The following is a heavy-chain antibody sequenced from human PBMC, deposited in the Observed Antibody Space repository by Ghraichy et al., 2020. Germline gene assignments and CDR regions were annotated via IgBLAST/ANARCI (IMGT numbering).Heavy chain of an antibody. CDR3: ATDFDWSNLRDY. J-gene: IGHJ4*02. CDR1: GFTFSSYW. Sequence: GGSLRLSCAAYGFTFSSYWMSWVRQAPGKGLEWVANIKQDGSEKYYVDSVKGRFTISRDNAKNSLYLQMNSLRAEDTAVYYCATDFDWSNLRDYWGQGTLVTVSS. CDR2: IKQDGSEK. V-gene: IGHV3-7*01. D-gene: IGHD3-9*01.